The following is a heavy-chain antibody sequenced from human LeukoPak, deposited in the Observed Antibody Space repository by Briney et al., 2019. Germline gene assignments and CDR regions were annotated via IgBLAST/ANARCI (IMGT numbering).Heavy chain of an antibody. Sequence: KPSETLSLTCTVSGGSISNYYWSWIRQPPGKRLEWIGYIYNSGITNYTPSLRSRVTISVDTSKNQFSLKLSSVTAADTAVYYCARLGLGYYDSNPTGDYWGQGTLVTVSS. CDR1: GGSISNYY. CDR3: ARLGLGYYDSNPTGDY. D-gene: IGHD3-22*01. V-gene: IGHV4-59*01. J-gene: IGHJ4*02. CDR2: IYNSGIT.